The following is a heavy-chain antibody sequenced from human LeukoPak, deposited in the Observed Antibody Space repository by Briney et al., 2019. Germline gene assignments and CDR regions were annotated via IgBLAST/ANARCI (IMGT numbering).Heavy chain of an antibody. J-gene: IGHJ4*02. CDR1: GFTFSSYW. Sequence: GGSLRLSCVGSGFTFSSYWMTWVRQAPVQGLVWVANIKQDGSEKYYVDSVKGRFTISRDNGKNSLYLQMNSLRVEDTAVYYCARAKIPIQLWSLFDLWGQGTLVTVSS. CDR3: ARAKIPIQLWSLFDL. CDR2: IKQDGSEK. D-gene: IGHD5-18*01. V-gene: IGHV3-7*01.